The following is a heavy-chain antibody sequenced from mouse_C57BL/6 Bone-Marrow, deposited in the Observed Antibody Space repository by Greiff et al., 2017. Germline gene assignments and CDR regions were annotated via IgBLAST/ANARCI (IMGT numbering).Heavy chain of an antibody. CDR2: INPYNGGT. CDR1: GYTFTDYY. Sequence: VQLQQSGPVLVKPGASVKMSCKASGYTFTDYYMNWVKQSHGKSLEWIGVINPYNGGTSYNQKFKGKATLTVDKSSSTAYMELNSLTSEDSAVYYCASHYYGSSYAWYFDVWGTGTTVTVSS. D-gene: IGHD1-1*01. V-gene: IGHV1-19*01. CDR3: ASHYYGSSYAWYFDV. J-gene: IGHJ1*03.